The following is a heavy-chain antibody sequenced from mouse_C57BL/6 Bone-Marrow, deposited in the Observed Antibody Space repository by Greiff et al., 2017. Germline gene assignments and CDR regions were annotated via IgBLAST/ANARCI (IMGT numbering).Heavy chain of an antibody. V-gene: IGHV5-6*01. J-gene: IGHJ2*01. D-gene: IGHD1-1*01. Sequence: EVMLVESGGDLVKPGGSLKLSCAASGFTFSSYGMSWVRQTPDKRLEWVATISSGGSYTYYPDSVKGRFTISRDNAKNTLYLQMSSLKSEDTAMYYCARPGPYYYGSSSFFEYWGQGTTLTVSS. CDR3: ARPGPYYYGSSSFFEY. CDR1: GFTFSSYG. CDR2: ISSGGSYT.